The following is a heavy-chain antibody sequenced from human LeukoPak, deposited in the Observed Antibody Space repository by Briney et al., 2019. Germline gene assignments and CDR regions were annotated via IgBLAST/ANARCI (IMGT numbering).Heavy chain of an antibody. Sequence: GGSLRLSCAASGFTFSNYAMSWVRQAPGKGLEWVSSISGSGGTTYYADSVKDRFTISRDNSKNTLFLQMNSLRAEDTAFYYCAKGAYCGGDCYGYYYYCMDVWGKGTTVTVSS. V-gene: IGHV3-23*01. J-gene: IGHJ6*03. CDR1: GFTFSNYA. CDR2: ISGSGGTT. CDR3: AKGAYCGGDCYGYYYYCMDV. D-gene: IGHD2-21*02.